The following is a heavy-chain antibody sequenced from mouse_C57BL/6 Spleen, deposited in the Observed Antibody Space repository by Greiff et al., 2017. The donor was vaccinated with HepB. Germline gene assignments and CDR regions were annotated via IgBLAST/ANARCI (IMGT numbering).Heavy chain of an antibody. CDR1: GYTFTSYW. J-gene: IGHJ4*01. CDR3: AKAGYGSSFYYYAMDY. Sequence: QVQLQQPGAELVKPGASVKLSCKASGYTFTSYWRHWVKQRPGRGLEGMGRIDPNSGGTKYNEKFKSKATRTVDKPASTAYIQLSSLTSEDSAVYYCAKAGYGSSFYYYAMDYWGQGTSVTVSS. D-gene: IGHD1-1*01. CDR2: IDPNSGGT. V-gene: IGHV1-72*01.